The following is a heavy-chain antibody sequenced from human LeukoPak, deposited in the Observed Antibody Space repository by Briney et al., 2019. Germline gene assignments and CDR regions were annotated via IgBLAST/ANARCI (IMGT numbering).Heavy chain of an antibody. D-gene: IGHD2-15*01. Sequence: PGGSLRLSCAASGFTFSSYGMHWVRQAPGKGLELVAVIWYDGTNTYYADSVKGGFTISRDNSKNTLYLQMNSLRAEDTAVYYCARDFCSGGSCYPDAFDIWGQGTMVTVSS. J-gene: IGHJ3*02. V-gene: IGHV3-33*01. CDR2: IWYDGTNT. CDR1: GFTFSSYG. CDR3: ARDFCSGGSCYPDAFDI.